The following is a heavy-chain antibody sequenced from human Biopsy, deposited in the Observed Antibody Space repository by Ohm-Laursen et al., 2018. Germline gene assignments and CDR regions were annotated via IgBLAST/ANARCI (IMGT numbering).Heavy chain of an antibody. J-gene: IGHJ4*02. CDR1: GFTFSSYA. Sequence: SLRLSCAASGFTFSSYAMNWVRQAPGEGLEWVSSIGSSGSDVYYAASVKGRFTSSRGNARNSLYLQVDSLRVEDTAVYYCVRLLRPKGELDYWGQGTLVTVSS. CDR3: VRLLRPKGELDY. V-gene: IGHV3-21*06. D-gene: IGHD6-25*01. CDR2: IGSSGSDV.